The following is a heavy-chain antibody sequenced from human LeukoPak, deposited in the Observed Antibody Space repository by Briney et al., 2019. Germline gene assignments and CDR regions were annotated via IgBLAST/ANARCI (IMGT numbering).Heavy chain of an antibody. J-gene: IGHJ4*02. Sequence: SVKVSCKASGGTFSSYAISWVRQAPGQGLEWMGGIIPIFGTANYTQKFQGRVTITADESTSTAYMELSSLRSEDTAVYYCARQPRCTSCYAGGNWALDYWGQGTLVTVSS. CDR2: IIPIFGTA. CDR1: GGTFSSYA. CDR3: ARQPRCTSCYAGGNWALDY. D-gene: IGHD2-2*01. V-gene: IGHV1-69*13.